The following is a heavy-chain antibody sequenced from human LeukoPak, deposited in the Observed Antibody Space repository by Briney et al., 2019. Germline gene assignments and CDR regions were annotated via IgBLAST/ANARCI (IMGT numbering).Heavy chain of an antibody. Sequence: PGGSLRLSCAASGFTFSDYYMSWIRQAPGKGLEWVSYISDSGSTIYYADSVKGRFTISRDNAKNSLYLQMNSLRAEDTAVYYCARCNGPSRIQLWRPFDYWGQGTLVTVSS. CDR2: ISDSGSTI. CDR1: GFTFSDYY. J-gene: IGHJ4*02. V-gene: IGHV3-11*04. CDR3: ARCNGPSRIQLWRPFDY. D-gene: IGHD5-18*01.